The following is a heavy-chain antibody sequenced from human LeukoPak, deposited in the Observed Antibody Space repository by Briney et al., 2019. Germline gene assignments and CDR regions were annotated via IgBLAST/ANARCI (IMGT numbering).Heavy chain of an antibody. V-gene: IGHV3-23*01. CDR3: ARDVGGYAFDY. Sequence: GGSLRLSCASSGFAPVTYAMSWVRQAPGKGLEWVSTISSTGKTYYADSVQGRFTISRDNSKNTLYLQMNSLRVEDTAIYYCARDVGGYAFDYWGQGTLVTVSS. D-gene: IGHD5-12*01. CDR2: ISSTGKT. CDR1: GFAPVTYA. J-gene: IGHJ4*02.